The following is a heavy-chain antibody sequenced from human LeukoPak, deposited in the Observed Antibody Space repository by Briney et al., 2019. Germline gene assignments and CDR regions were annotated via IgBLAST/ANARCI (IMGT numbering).Heavy chain of an antibody. CDR2: ISWNSGSI. CDR1: GFTFDVYA. J-gene: IGHJ4*02. D-gene: IGHD6-19*01. V-gene: IGHV3-9*01. CDR3: AKSWAVAGTGAFDY. Sequence: GRSLRLSCAASGFTFDVYAMHWVRQAPGKGLEWVSGISWNSGSIGYADSVKGRFTISRDNAKNSLYLQMNSLRAEDTALYYCAKSWAVAGTGAFDYWGQGTLVTVSS.